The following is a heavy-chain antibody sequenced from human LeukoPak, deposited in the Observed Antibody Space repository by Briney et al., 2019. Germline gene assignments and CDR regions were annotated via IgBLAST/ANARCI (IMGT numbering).Heavy chain of an antibody. J-gene: IGHJ4*02. CDR1: GGSISSGDYY. D-gene: IGHD3-16*02. CDR2: IYYSGST. V-gene: IGHV4-30-4*01. Sequence: PSQTLSLTCTVSGGSISSGDYYWSWIRQPPGKGLEWIGYIYYSGSTYYNPSLKGRVTISVDTSKNQFSPKLSSVTAADTAVYFCTRGPNYVWGSYRYFDYWGQGTLVTVSS. CDR3: TRGPNYVWGSYRYFDY.